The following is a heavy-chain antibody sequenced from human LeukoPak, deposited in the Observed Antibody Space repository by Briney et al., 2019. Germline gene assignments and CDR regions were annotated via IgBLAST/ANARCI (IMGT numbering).Heavy chain of an antibody. J-gene: IGHJ4*02. D-gene: IGHD5-18*01. V-gene: IGHV1-2*06. CDR2: INPKNGAP. CDR1: GYTFNHYY. Sequence: GASVQVSCKASGYTFNHYYIHWVRQAPGQGLEWMGRINPKNGAPNFAPKSQDRVTMTRRTVISTAYMELSRLRSDETAVYYCARGYTYGKFDYWGQGTLATVSS. CDR3: ARGYTYGKFDY.